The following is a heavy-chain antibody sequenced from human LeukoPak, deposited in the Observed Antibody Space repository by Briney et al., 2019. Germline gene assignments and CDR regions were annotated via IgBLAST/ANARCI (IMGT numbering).Heavy chain of an antibody. CDR1: GGSFNGFF. CDR2: NNHSGST. Sequence: SETLALLLAGFGGSFNGFFWSWIRPPPGKGLEWIGKNNHSGSTNDTTSLKSRVTISVDTSKNQFALKLSSEYAADPAVYYCATRPGIGRYDCWGQGTLVTVSS. CDR3: ATRPGIGRYDC. J-gene: IGHJ4*02. V-gene: IGHV4-34*01. D-gene: IGHD1-1*01.